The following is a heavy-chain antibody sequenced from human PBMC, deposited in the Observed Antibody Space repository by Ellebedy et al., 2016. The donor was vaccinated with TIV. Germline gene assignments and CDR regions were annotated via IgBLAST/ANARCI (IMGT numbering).Heavy chain of an antibody. J-gene: IGHJ4*02. CDR3: ARDNSGYSYGYHIDY. V-gene: IGHV3-7*03. CDR2: IENDGSEK. Sequence: PGGSLRLSCAASGFTFSRYWMTWVRQAPGKGLEWVANIENDGSEKNYVDSVKGRFTMSRDNAKNSLYLQMNSLRAEDTAVYYCARDNSGYSYGYHIDYWGQGTLVTVSS. D-gene: IGHD5-18*01. CDR1: GFTFSRYW.